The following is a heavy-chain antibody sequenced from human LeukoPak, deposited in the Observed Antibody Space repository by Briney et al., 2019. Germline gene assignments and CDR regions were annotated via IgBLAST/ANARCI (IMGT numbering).Heavy chain of an antibody. CDR2: LYDSGST. CDR1: GGSISSSGYS. V-gene: IGHV4-39*01. J-gene: IGHJ4*02. D-gene: IGHD1-7*01. Sequence: SETLSLICTVSGGSISSSGYSWDWIRQPPGKGLEWIGNLYDSGSTYYNPSLKSRVTISVDTSNNQFSLKLSSVTAADTAVNYCARHRNYNWNYDSFDYWGQGTLVTVSS. CDR3: ARHRNYNWNYDSFDY.